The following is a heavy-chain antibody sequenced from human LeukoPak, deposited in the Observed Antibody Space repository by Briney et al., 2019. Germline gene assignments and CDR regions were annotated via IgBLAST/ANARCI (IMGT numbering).Heavy chain of an antibody. CDR3: GRAFPPLRTSSAGDL. V-gene: IGHV3-21*01. D-gene: IGHD3-16*01. Sequence: GGSLRLSCSASGFTFSDYDMTWVRQAPGKGLEWVSSISGLSSHIYYGDSVKGRFSISRDNDKNSLYLQMNSLGAEDTAVYYCGRAFPPLRTSSAGDLWGQGTLVTVSS. CDR1: GFTFSDYD. CDR2: ISGLSSHI. J-gene: IGHJ4*02.